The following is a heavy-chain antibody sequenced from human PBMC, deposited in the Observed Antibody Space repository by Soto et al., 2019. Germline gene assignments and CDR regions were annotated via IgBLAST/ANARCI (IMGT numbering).Heavy chain of an antibody. Sequence: EASVKVSCKASGYTFTSYAMHWVRQAPGQRLEWMGWINAGNGNTKYSQKFQGRVTITRDTSASTAYMELSSLRSEDTAVYYCARAHLRYFDWPWGQGTLVTVSS. CDR3: ARAHLRYFDWP. J-gene: IGHJ5*02. CDR2: INAGNGNT. CDR1: GYTFTSYA. V-gene: IGHV1-3*01. D-gene: IGHD3-9*01.